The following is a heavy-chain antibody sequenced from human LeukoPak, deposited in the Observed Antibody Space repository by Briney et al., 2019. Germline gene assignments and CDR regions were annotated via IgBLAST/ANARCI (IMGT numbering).Heavy chain of an antibody. CDR1: GYTFTGYY. D-gene: IGHD4-17*01. CDR3: ARDHLNGDYYFDY. CDR2: INPNSGGT. V-gene: IGHV1-2*06. Sequence: ASVKVSCKASGYTFTGYYMHWVRQAPGQGLEWMGRINPNSGGTNYAQKFQGRVTMTRDTSISTVYMELSSLRSEDTAVYYCARDHLNGDYYFDYWGQGTLVTVSS. J-gene: IGHJ4*02.